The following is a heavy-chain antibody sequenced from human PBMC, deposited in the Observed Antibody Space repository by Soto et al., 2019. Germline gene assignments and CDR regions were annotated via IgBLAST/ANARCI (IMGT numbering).Heavy chain of an antibody. J-gene: IGHJ6*02. Sequence: GASVKVSCKASGYTFTGYYMHWVRQAPGQGLEWMGWINPNSGGTNYAQKFQGWVTVTRDTSISTAYMELSRLRSDDTAVYYCARNRYYYGSGSWEYGMDVWGQGTTVTVSS. D-gene: IGHD3-10*01. CDR2: INPNSGGT. CDR1: GYTFTGYY. CDR3: ARNRYYYGSGSWEYGMDV. V-gene: IGHV1-2*04.